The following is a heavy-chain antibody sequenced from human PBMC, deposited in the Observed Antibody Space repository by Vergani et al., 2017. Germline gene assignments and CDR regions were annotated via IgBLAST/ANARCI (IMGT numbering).Heavy chain of an antibody. CDR3: ARAVAARPTVCLFDP. D-gene: IGHD6-6*01. CDR1: GFTVSSNY. J-gene: IGHJ5*02. CDR2: IYSGGST. V-gene: IGHV3-53*01. Sequence: EVQLVESGGGLIQPGGSLRLSCAASGFTVSSNYMSWVRQAPGKGLEWVSVIYSGGSTYYADSVKGRFTISRDNSKNTLYLQMNSLRAEDTAVYYCARAVAARPTVCLFDPWGQGTLVTVSS.